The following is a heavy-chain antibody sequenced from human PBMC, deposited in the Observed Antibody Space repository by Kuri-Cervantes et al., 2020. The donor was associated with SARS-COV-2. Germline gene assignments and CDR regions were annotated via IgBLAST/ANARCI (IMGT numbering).Heavy chain of an antibody. D-gene: IGHD2-8*02. CDR2: ISSSSSYI. CDR3: AREVLLAVGAFDI. CDR1: GFTFSSYS. V-gene: IGHV3-21*01. Sequence: GGSLRLSCAASGFTFSSYSMNWVRQAPGKGLEWVSSISSSSSYIYYADSAKGRFTISRDNAKNSLYLQMNSLRAEDTAVYYCAREVLLAVGAFDIWGQGTMVTVSS. J-gene: IGHJ3*02.